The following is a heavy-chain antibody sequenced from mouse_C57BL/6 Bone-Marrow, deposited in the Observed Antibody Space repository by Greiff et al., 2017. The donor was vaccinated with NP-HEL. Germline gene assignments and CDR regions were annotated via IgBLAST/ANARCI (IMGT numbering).Heavy chain of an antibody. J-gene: IGHJ4*01. V-gene: IGHV5-16*01. CDR1: GFTFSDYS. CDR2: INYDGSGT. Sequence: EVQLQESEGGLVQPGSSMKLSCTASGFTFSDYSMAWVRQVPEKGLEWVANINYDGSGTCYLDSLKSRFIISRDNAKNILYLQMSSLKSEDTATYYCAREGGLRRRTYAMDYWGQGTSVTVSS. CDR3: AREGGLRRRTYAMDY. D-gene: IGHD2-4*01.